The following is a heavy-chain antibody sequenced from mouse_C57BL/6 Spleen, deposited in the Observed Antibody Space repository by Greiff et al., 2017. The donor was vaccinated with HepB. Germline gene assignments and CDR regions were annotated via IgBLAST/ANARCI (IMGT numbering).Heavy chain of an antibody. J-gene: IGHJ2*01. CDR2: IYPGDGDT. CDR1: GYAFSSSW. D-gene: IGHD2-4*01. Sequence: QVQLQQSGPELVKPGASVKISCKASGYAFSSSWMNWVKQRPGKGLEWIGRIYPGDGDTNYNGKFKGKATLTADKSSSTAYMQLSSLTSEDSAVYFCARGGYYEDYWGQGTTLTVSS. V-gene: IGHV1-82*01. CDR3: ARGGYYEDY.